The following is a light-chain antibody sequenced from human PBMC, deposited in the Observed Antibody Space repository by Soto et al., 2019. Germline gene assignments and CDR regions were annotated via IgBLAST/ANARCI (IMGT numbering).Light chain of an antibody. CDR3: QQFYSDTLN. CDR1: QGISSA. Sequence: AIQLTQSPSSLSASVGDRVTVTCRASQGISSALACYQQEPGKAPKLLIYDASSLQSGVPSRFSGSGSGTDFTLTISSLQPEDSATYYCQQFYSDTLNFGGGTKVEIK. J-gene: IGKJ4*01. V-gene: IGKV1-13*02. CDR2: DAS.